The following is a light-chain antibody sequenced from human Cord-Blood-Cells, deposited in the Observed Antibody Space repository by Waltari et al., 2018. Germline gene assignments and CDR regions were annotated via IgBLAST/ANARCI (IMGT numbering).Light chain of an antibody. CDR3: CSYAGSSTYV. CDR2: ESS. J-gene: IGLJ1*01. V-gene: IGLV2-23*01. CDR1: SRDVGSYNL. Sequence: QSALTQPASVSGSPGQSITISCTGTSRDVGSYNLFPWYQQHPSKAPKLMIYESSKRPSGVSNRFSGSKSGNTASLTISGLQAEDEADYYCCSYAGSSTYVFGTGTKVTVL.